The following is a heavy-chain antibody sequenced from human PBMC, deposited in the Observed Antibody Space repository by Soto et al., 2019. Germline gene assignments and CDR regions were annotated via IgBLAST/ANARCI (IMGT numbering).Heavy chain of an antibody. Sequence: SETLSLTCAVYGGSFSGYYWSWIRQPPGKGLEWIGEINHSGSTNYNPSLKSRVTISVDTSKNQFSLKLSSVTAADTAVYYCARGRMRWELPRPLDYWGQGTLVTVSS. J-gene: IGHJ4*02. CDR1: GGSFSGYY. CDR2: INHSGST. V-gene: IGHV4-34*01. CDR3: ARGRMRWELPRPLDY. D-gene: IGHD1-26*01.